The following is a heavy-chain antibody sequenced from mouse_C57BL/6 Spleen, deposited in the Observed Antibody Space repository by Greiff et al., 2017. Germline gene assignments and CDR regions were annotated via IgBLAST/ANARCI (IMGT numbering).Heavy chain of an antibody. V-gene: IGHV1-61*01. J-gene: IGHJ2*01. CDR1: GYTFTSYW. D-gene: IGHD2-2*01. CDR3: ARRLWLRRYYFDD. Sequence: QVQLQQPGAELVRPGSSVKLSCKASGYTFTSYWMDWVKQRPGQGLEWIGNIYPSDSETHYNQKFKDKATLTVDKSSSTAYMQLSSLTSEDSAVYYCARRLWLRRYYFDDWGQGTTLTVSS. CDR2: IYPSDSET.